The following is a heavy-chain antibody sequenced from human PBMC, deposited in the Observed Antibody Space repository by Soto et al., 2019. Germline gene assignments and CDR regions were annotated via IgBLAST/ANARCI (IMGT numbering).Heavy chain of an antibody. V-gene: IGHV4-39*01. Sequence: SETLSLTCTVFGGSISSSSYYWGWIRQPPGKGLEWIGSIYYSGSTYYNPSLKSRVTISVDTSKNQFSLKLSSVTAADTAVYYCARLHGSGSYYPYYYYGMDVWGQGTTVTVSS. CDR3: ARLHGSGSYYPYYYYGMDV. J-gene: IGHJ6*02. CDR1: GGSISSSSYY. CDR2: IYYSGST. D-gene: IGHD3-10*01.